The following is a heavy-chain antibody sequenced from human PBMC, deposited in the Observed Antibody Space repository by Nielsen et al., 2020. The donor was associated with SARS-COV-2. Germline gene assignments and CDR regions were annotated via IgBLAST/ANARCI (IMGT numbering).Heavy chain of an antibody. CDR1: GFTFSGSA. Sequence: GESLKISCAASGFTFSGSAMHWVRQASGKGLEWVGRIRSKANSYATAYAASVKGRFTISRDDSKNTAYLQMNSLKTEDTAVYYCTSVGTGSSSYYYYGMDVWGQGTTVTVSS. CDR3: TSVGTGSSSYYYYGMDV. CDR2: IRSKANSYAT. J-gene: IGHJ6*02. D-gene: IGHD6-13*01. V-gene: IGHV3-73*01.